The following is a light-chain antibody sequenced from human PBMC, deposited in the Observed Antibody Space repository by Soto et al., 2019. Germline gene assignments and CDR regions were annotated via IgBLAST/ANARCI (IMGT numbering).Light chain of an antibody. V-gene: IGLV1-47*01. Sequence: QSVLTQPPSASGTPGQTVTISCSGSRSNIGNNYVCWYQQLPGAAPKLLIYRNTQRPSGVPDRFSGSKSGTAASLAISGLRSDDEADYFCEAWDDSLSGHVFGTGTKAPS. CDR1: RSNIGNNY. J-gene: IGLJ1*01. CDR3: EAWDDSLSGHV. CDR2: RNT.